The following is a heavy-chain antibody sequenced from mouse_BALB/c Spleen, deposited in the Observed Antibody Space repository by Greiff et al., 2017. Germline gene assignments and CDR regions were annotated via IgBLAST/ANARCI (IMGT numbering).Heavy chain of an antibody. CDR2: INSNGGST. CDR3: ARVDYGGSGYAMDD. V-gene: IGHV5-6-3*01. CDR1: GFTFSSYG. Sequence: EVQLVESGGGLVQPGGSLKLSCAASGFTFSSYGMSWVRQTPEKRLELVATINSNGGSTYYPDSVKGRFTISRDNAKNTLYLQMSSLKSEDTAMYYCARVDYGGSGYAMDDWGQGTSVTVSS. D-gene: IGHD1-1*01. J-gene: IGHJ4*01.